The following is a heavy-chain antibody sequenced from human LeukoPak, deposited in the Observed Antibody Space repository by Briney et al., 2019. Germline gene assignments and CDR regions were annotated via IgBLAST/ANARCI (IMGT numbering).Heavy chain of an antibody. CDR3: ARDRLDGSYYGDY. CDR2: VNSDGTST. CDR1: GLSFSSYW. V-gene: IGHV3-74*01. J-gene: IGHJ4*02. Sequence: GGSLRLSCAASGLSFSSYWMFWVRQAPGKGLVWVSRVNSDGTSTNYADSVKGRFTISRDNAKNSLYLQMNSLRAEDTAVYYCARDRLDGSYYGDYWGQGTLVTVSS. D-gene: IGHD1-26*01.